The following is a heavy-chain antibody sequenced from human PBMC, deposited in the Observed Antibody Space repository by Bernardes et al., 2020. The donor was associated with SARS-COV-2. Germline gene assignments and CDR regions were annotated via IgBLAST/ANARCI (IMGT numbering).Heavy chain of an antibody. V-gene: IGHV3-9*01. D-gene: IGHD3-22*01. CDR3: AKDATYYYDSSGYYL. CDR2: ISWNSGSI. CDR1: GFTFDDYA. J-gene: IGHJ4*02. Sequence: SLRLSCAASGFTFDDYAMHWVRQAPGKGLEWVSGISWNSGSIGYADSVKGRFTISRDNAKNSLYLQMNSLRAEDTALYYCAKDATYYYDSSGYYLWGQGTLVTVSS.